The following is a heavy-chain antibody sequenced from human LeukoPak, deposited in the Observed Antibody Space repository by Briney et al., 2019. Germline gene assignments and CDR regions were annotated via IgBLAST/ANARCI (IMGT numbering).Heavy chain of an antibody. CDR2: ISGTGGSR. Sequence: GGSLRLSCAASGFTFSGYAMSWVRQAPGKGLEWVSAISGTGGSRYYAESVNGRFIISRDNSKNALDLQMNSLRAEDTAVYYCAKSSPRYYYDCSGYNYWGQGTRVTVSS. J-gene: IGHJ4*02. D-gene: IGHD3-22*01. CDR1: GFTFSGYA. V-gene: IGHV3-23*01. CDR3: AKSSPRYYYDCSGYNY.